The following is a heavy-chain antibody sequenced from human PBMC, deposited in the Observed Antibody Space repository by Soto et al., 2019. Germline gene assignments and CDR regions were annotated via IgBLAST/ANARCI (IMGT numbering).Heavy chain of an antibody. D-gene: IGHD3-10*01. CDR1: GYTFSNYD. Sequence: QVQLVQSGAELKKPGASVKVSCKASGYTFSNYDMNWVRQATGQGPEWIGWVNPNNGDTGYAQKFQGRVTLTTDITPTPAHMALTSLRSEDTAIYYCAKVSRKGSAIDFDYWGQGTLITVSS. J-gene: IGHJ4*02. CDR2: VNPNNGDT. V-gene: IGHV1-8*01. CDR3: AKVSRKGSAIDFDY.